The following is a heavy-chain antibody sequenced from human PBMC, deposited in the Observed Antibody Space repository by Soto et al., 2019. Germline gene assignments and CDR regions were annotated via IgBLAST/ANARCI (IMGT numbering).Heavy chain of an antibody. CDR3: AKDRIAARGFAFDY. CDR1: GFNFDDYA. Sequence: GGSLRLSCAASGFNFDDYAMHWVRQAPGKGLEWVSGISWNSGDTDYVDSVKGRFTISRDDAKNSLYLQMNSLRPEDTAFYYCAKDRIAARGFAFDYWGQGTLVTVSS. CDR2: ISWNSGDT. J-gene: IGHJ4*02. V-gene: IGHV3-9*01. D-gene: IGHD6-25*01.